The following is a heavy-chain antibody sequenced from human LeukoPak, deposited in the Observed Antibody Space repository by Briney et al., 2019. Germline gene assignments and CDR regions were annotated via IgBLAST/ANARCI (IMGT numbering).Heavy chain of an antibody. CDR1: GFTFSSYA. Sequence: GGSLRLSCAASGFTFSSYAMSWVRQAPGKGLEWVSAISGSGGSTYYADSVKGRFTISRDNAKNSLYLQMNSLRAEDTAVYYCARGVVRYFDYWGQGALVTVSS. D-gene: IGHD3-9*01. V-gene: IGHV3-23*01. J-gene: IGHJ4*02. CDR3: ARGVVRYFDY. CDR2: ISGSGGST.